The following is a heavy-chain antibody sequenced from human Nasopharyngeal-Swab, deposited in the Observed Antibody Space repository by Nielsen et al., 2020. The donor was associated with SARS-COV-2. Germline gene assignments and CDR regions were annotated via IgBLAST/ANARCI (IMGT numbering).Heavy chain of an antibody. Sequence: WIRQPPGKGLEWIGEINHSGSTNYNPSLKSRVTISVDTSKNQFSLKLNSVTPENTAVYYCARIAVAGHNWFDPWGQGTLVTVSS. D-gene: IGHD6-19*01. CDR2: INHSGST. V-gene: IGHV4-34*01. J-gene: IGHJ5*02. CDR3: ARIAVAGHNWFDP.